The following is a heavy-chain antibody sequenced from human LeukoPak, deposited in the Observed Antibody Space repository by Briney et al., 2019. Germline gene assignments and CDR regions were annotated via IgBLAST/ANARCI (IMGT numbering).Heavy chain of an antibody. CDR2: INPNSGGT. V-gene: IGHV1-2*02. D-gene: IGHD2-8*02. J-gene: IGHJ5*02. CDR3: ARKRRKLSWRCFDL. CDR1: GYTFTGYY. Sequence: AASVKLSCNASGYTFTGYYVHWARHAPGQGLEWMGWINPNSGGTSYAQKFQGRVTMTSDTSINTAYMELSRLRFDDTATYFCARKRRKLSWRCFDLWGRGTLVTISS.